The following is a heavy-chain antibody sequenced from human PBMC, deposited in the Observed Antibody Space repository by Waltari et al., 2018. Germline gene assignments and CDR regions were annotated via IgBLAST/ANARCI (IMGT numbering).Heavy chain of an antibody. CDR2: IRGSGGST. J-gene: IGHJ4*02. Sequence: EVQLLESGGGLVQPGGSLRLSCAASGFTFSSYAMPWVRPAPGKGLGGGSGIRGSGGSTYYADSVKGRFTISRDNSKNILYLQMNSLRAEDTAVYYCAKKIGGEAVPAIPFDCWGQGTLVTVSS. CDR1: GFTFSSYA. V-gene: IGHV3-23*01. D-gene: IGHD2-2*01. CDR3: AKKIGGEAVPAIPFDC.